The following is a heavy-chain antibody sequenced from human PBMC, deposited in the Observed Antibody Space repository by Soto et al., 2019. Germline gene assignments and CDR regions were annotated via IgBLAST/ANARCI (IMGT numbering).Heavy chain of an antibody. J-gene: IGHJ3*02. CDR1: GYTFTSYG. CDR3: ARAGRGYCSGGSCPPPNAFDI. Sequence: QVQLVQSGAEVKKPGASVKVSCKASGYTFTSYGISWVRQAPGQGLEWMGWISAYNGNTNYAQKLQGRVTMTTDTSTSTAYMELRRLRSDDTAVYYGARAGRGYCSGGSCPPPNAFDIWGQGTMVTVSS. V-gene: IGHV1-18*01. D-gene: IGHD2-15*01. CDR2: ISAYNGNT.